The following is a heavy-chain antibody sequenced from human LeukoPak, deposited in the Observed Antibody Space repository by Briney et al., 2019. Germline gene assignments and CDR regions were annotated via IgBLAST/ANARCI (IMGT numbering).Heavy chain of an antibody. CDR2: IYYSGST. CDR3: ASSSSYGFFEV. J-gene: IGHJ6*04. CDR1: GGSISSYY. V-gene: IGHV4-59*01. Sequence: SETLSLTCTVSGGSISSYYRYCSRQPPGKGLEWIGYIYYSGSTNYNPSLKSRVTISVDTSKNQFSLKLSSVTAADTAVYYCASSSSYGFFEVWGKGTTVTVSS. D-gene: IGHD5-18*01.